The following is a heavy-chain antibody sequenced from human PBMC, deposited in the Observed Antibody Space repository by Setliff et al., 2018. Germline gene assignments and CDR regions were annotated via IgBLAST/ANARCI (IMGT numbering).Heavy chain of an antibody. CDR3: AKGRGEMDS. CDR1: GGSISNYY. Sequence: SETLSLTCTVSGGSISNYYWSWIRQPAGKGLEWIGRIYTSGSTNYNPSLKSRVTMSIDTSKNQFSLNVRSVTAADTAIYYCAKGRGEMDSWGQGILVTVSS. V-gene: IGHV4-4*07. D-gene: IGHD3-10*01. CDR2: IYTSGST. J-gene: IGHJ4*02.